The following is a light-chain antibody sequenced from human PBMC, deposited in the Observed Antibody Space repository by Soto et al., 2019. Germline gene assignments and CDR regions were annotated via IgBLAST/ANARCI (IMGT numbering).Light chain of an antibody. CDR3: QHSFSNPYT. Sequence: DIQMTQSPSSLSASVGDRVTITCRASQTISTYLNWYQHKPGTAPKLLIYGASSLQSGVPSRFSGIGSGTDFTLTINRLQPEDFATYYCQHSFSNPYTFGQGTKLEI. V-gene: IGKV1-39*01. CDR2: GAS. CDR1: QTISTY. J-gene: IGKJ2*01.